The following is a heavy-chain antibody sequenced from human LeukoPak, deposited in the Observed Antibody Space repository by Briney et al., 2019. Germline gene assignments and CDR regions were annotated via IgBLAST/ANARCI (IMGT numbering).Heavy chain of an antibody. CDR1: GGSISSYY. V-gene: IGHV4-4*09. CDR3: ARMGYEGFDYDFWSGHYDAFDI. J-gene: IGHJ3*02. Sequence: SETLSLTCTVSGGSISSYYWSWIRQPPGKELEWIGYIYTSGSTNYNPSLKSRVTISVDTSKNQFSLKLSSVTAADTAVYYCARMGYEGFDYDFWSGHYDAFDIWGQGTMVTVSS. D-gene: IGHD3-3*01. CDR2: IYTSGST.